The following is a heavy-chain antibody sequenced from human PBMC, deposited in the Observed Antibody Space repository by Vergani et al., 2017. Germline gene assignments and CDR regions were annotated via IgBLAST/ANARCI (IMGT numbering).Heavy chain of an antibody. CDR3: ARNLYYDFWSGDDAFDI. CDR2: IYYSGST. J-gene: IGHJ3*02. V-gene: IGHV4-31*03. D-gene: IGHD3-3*01. CDR1: GGSISSGGYY. Sequence: QLQLQESGPGLVKPSQTLSLTCTVSGGSISSGGYYWSWIRQHPGKGLEWIGYIYYSGSTYYNPSLKSRVTISVDTSKNQFSLKLSSVTAADTAVYYCARNLYYDFWSGDDAFDIWGQGTMVTVSS.